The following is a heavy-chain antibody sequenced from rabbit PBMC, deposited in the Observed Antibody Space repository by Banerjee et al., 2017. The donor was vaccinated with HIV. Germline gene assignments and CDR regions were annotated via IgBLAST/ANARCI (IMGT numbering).Heavy chain of an antibody. CDR1: GFSFSSSYW. J-gene: IGHJ2*01. CDR2: IYTGSSGST. Sequence: QEQLVESGGGLVKPGASPTLTCTASGFSFSSSYWICWVRQAPGKGLELIACIYTGSSGSTYYASWAKGRFTISKTSSTTVTLQMTSLTAADTATYFCARDLYAGYSGAAYDAWGQGTLVTVS. V-gene: IGHV1S45*01. CDR3: ARDLYAGYSGAAYDA. D-gene: IGHD7-1*01.